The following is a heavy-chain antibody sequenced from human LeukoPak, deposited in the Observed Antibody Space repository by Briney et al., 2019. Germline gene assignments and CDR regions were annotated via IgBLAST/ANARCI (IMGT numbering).Heavy chain of an antibody. CDR2: INSDGSST. D-gene: IGHD5-18*01. V-gene: IGHV3-74*01. CDR1: GFSLIAYS. CDR3: AREGRGYSYAFGY. J-gene: IGHJ4*02. Sequence: GGSLRLSCAASGFSLIAYSMNWVRQAPGKGLVWVSRINSDGSSTTYADSVKGRFTISRDNGQNTLYLQMNSLRAEDTAVHYCAREGRGYSYAFGYWGQGTLVTVSS.